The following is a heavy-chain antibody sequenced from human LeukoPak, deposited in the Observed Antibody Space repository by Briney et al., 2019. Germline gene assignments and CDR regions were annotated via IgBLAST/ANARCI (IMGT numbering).Heavy chain of an antibody. J-gene: IGHJ4*02. CDR3: ARDPGYGLGVDYGDY. Sequence: PGGSLRLSCEASGFTFRDYWMTWVRQAPGKGLEWLSVIHRGGNTYYADSVKGRFTISRDSSKNTVFLQMDSLRAEDTAVYYCARDPGYGLGVDYGDYWGQGTLVTVSS. CDR2: IHRGGNT. D-gene: IGHD3-10*01. CDR1: GFTFRDYW. V-gene: IGHV3-66*01.